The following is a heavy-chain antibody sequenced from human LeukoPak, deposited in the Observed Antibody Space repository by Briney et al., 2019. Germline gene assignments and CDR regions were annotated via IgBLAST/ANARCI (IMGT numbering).Heavy chain of an antibody. Sequence: PGRSLRLSCAASGFTFSTYGMHWVRQAPGKGLEWVAGIRYDGSNKNYADSVKGRFTISRDNSNNTLYLQVSSLRAEDTAVYYCVRDLSYYDILTGYVTGGMDVWGQGTTVTVSS. CDR2: IRYDGSNK. J-gene: IGHJ6*02. CDR1: GFTFSTYG. D-gene: IGHD3-9*01. V-gene: IGHV3-33*01. CDR3: VRDLSYYDILTGYVTGGMDV.